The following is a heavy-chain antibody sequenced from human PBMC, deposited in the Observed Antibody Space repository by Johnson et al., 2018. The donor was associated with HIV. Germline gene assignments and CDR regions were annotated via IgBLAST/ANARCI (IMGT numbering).Heavy chain of an antibody. V-gene: IGHV3-23*04. Sequence: VQLVESGGGLVQPGGSLRLSCAASGFTVNSDAMSWVRQAPGKGLEWVSFISPRGDNSYSADSVNGRFSLARDNSKNTLYLQMNSLRAEATAVYYCAKSGLVVLVVDAHDVFDIWGQGTMVTVSS. CDR1: GFTVNSDA. J-gene: IGHJ3*02. CDR3: AKSGLVVLVVDAHDVFDI. D-gene: IGHD2-8*02. CDR2: ISPRGDNS.